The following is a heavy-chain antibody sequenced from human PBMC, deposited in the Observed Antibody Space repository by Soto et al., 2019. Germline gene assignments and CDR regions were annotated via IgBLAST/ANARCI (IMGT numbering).Heavy chain of an antibody. D-gene: IGHD3-10*01. V-gene: IGHV3-11*01. CDR2: LSSSGNTI. CDR3: ARPRGSGSYYTGVSYYYYMDV. CDR1: GFTFSDYY. Sequence: QVQLVESGGGLVQPGGSLRLSCAASGFTFSDYYMSWIRQAPGKGLEWVSYLSSSGNTIYYADSVKGRFTISRDNAKNSMYMHMNSLRAEDTAVYYCARPRGSGSYYTGVSYYYYMDVWGKGTTVTVSS. J-gene: IGHJ6*03.